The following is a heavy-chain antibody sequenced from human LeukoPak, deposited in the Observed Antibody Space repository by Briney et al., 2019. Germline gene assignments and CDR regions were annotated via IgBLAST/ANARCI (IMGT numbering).Heavy chain of an antibody. V-gene: IGHV3-7*01. CDR3: ARADYDYVWGSYRQYYFDY. CDR2: IKQGGSEK. J-gene: IGHJ4*02. Sequence: GGSLRLSCTASGFTFSSYWMSWVRQAPGKGLEWVANIKQGGSEKYYVDSVKGRFTISRDNAKNSLYLQMNSLRAEDTAVYYCARADYDYVWGSYRQYYFDYWGQGTLVTVSS. CDR1: GFTFSSYW. D-gene: IGHD3-16*02.